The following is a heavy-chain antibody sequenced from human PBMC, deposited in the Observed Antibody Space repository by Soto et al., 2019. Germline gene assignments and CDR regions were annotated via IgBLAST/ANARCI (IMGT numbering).Heavy chain of an antibody. V-gene: IGHV1-46*01. J-gene: IGHJ3*02. CDR2: INPSGCST. Sequence: QVQLVQSGAEVKKPGASVKVSCKASGYTFTSYYMHWVRQAPGQGLEWMGIINPSGCSTSYAQMVQGRATRTKDTSPTTVCMKLCRLRFEDTAVYYCACQKDCSSSSCHVGFEIWGQGTMDTVSS. CDR1: GYTFTSYY. CDR3: ACQKDCSSSSCHVGFEI. D-gene: IGHD2-2*01.